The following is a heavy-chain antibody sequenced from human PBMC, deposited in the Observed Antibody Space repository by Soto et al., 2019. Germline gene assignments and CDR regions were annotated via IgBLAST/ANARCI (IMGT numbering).Heavy chain of an antibody. Sequence: QITLKESGPTLVKPTQTLTLTCTFSGFSFSTSGVGVGWIRQPPGKALEWLAIIYWDDAKRYSPSLKTRLTITRDTSKNQVVLTMTNMDPLDTATYYCVRRLFRGVIGPYPFDYWGQGTRVTVSS. J-gene: IGHJ4*02. D-gene: IGHD3-16*02. V-gene: IGHV2-5*02. CDR1: GFSFSTSGVG. CDR3: VRRLFRGVIGPYPFDY. CDR2: IYWDDAK.